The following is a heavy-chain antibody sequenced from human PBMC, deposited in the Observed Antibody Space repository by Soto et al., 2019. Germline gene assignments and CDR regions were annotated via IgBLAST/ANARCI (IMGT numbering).Heavy chain of an antibody. CDR3: ARGEDSSGYSDAFDI. Sequence: SETLSLTXAVYGGSFSGYYWSRIRQPPGKGLEWIGEINHSGSTNYNPSLKSRVTISVDTSKNQFSLKLSSVTAADTAVYYCARGEDSSGYSDAFDIWGQGTMVTVS. D-gene: IGHD3-22*01. CDR2: INHSGST. J-gene: IGHJ3*02. CDR1: GGSFSGYY. V-gene: IGHV4-34*01.